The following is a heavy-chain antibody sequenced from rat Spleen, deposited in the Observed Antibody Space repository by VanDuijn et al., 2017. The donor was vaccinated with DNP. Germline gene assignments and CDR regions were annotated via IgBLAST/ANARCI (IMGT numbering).Heavy chain of an antibody. J-gene: IGHJ2*01. V-gene: IGHV5-22*01. CDR2: IGSAAYAP. Sequence: EVQLVESGGGLVQPGRSLKLSCAASGFTFSAYYMAWVRQAPAKGLEWVAYIGSAAYAPYYGDSVKGRFTNSRDNAKSTLYLQINSLRSEDMATYYCVRWNSGHFDYWGQGVMVTVSS. D-gene: IGHD4-3*01. CDR3: VRWNSGHFDY. CDR1: GFTFSAYY.